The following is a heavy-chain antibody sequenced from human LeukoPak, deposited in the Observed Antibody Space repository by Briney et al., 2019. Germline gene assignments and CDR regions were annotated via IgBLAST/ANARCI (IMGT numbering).Heavy chain of an antibody. CDR2: IYHSGST. J-gene: IGHJ4*02. CDR3: ARARSGKWGFDY. CDR1: GYSISSGYY. D-gene: IGHD1-26*01. V-gene: IGHV4-38-2*02. Sequence: SETLSLTCTVSGYSISSGYYWGWIRQPPGKGLEWIGSIYHSGSTYYNPSLKSRVTISVDTSKNQFSLKLSSVTAADTAVYYCARARSGKWGFDYWGQGTLVTVSS.